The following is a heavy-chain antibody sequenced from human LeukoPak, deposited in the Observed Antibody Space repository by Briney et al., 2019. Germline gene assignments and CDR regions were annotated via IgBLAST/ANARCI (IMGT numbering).Heavy chain of an antibody. CDR3: ARGPETSYSGSWYYGY. V-gene: IGHV1-2*02. J-gene: IGHJ4*02. CDR1: GYTFTGYY. D-gene: IGHD6-13*01. CDR2: INPNSGGT. Sequence: ASVKVSCKASGYTFTGYYIHWVRQAPGQGLEWMGWINPNSGGTKSAQRFQGRVTMSRDTSTSTAFMELSRLRSDDTAVYYCARGPETSYSGSWYYGYWGQGTLVTVSS.